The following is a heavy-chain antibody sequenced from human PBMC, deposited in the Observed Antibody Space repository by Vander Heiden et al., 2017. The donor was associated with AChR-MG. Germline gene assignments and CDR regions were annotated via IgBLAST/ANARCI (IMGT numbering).Heavy chain of an antibody. CDR1: GFTFSSYS. CDR2: ISSSSSYI. V-gene: IGHV3-21*01. D-gene: IGHD3-3*01. Sequence: EVQLVESGGGLVKPGGSLRLSCAASGFTFSSYSMNWVRQAPGKGLEWVSSISSSSSYIYYADSVKGRFTISRDNAKNSLYLQMNSLRAEDTAVYYCARGSGYYDFWSGQYYFDYWGQGTLVTVSS. J-gene: IGHJ4*02. CDR3: ARGSGYYDFWSGQYYFDY.